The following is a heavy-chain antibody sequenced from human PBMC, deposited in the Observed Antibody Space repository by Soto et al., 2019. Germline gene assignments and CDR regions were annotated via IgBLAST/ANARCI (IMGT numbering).Heavy chain of an antibody. CDR1: GFTFSSYA. Sequence: PGASLTLSCAASGFTFSSYALNCLRQDPGKGLEWFSVISDNGADTYYADSVKGRFTISRDNPKNTLYLQMNSLRVEDTAVYYCAKSIIPAAIRSYGMDVWGQGTTVTVSS. J-gene: IGHJ6*02. CDR2: ISDNGADT. D-gene: IGHD2-2*01. V-gene: IGHV3-23*01. CDR3: AKSIIPAAIRSYGMDV.